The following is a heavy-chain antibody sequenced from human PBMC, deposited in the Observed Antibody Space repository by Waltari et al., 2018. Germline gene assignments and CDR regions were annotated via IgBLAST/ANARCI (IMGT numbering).Heavy chain of an antibody. CDR2: VNPNGGGT. Sequence: LVQSGAEVMKPGASVRVSCNASRDAVPTHSIHGVRQAPGQGLEWMGWVNPNGGGTNYAQRFAGRITVTWDASITTAYMEFSRLTSGDTAVYFCAREYCGGDCRLFDYWGQGTPVTVSS. CDR3: AREYCGGDCRLFDY. V-gene: IGHV1-2*02. J-gene: IGHJ4*02. CDR1: RDAVPTHS. D-gene: IGHD2-21*02.